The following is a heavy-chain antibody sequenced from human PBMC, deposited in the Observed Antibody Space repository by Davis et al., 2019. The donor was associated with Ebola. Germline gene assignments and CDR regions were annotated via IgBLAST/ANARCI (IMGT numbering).Heavy chain of an antibody. CDR3: ARVRRNYGDYEVPHYYYGMDV. CDR1: GGPFSDYY. D-gene: IGHD4-17*01. J-gene: IGHJ6*02. CDR2: IYYSGST. V-gene: IGHV4-59*01. Sequence: PSETLSLTCAVYGGPFSDYYWSWIRQPPGKGLEWIGYIYYSGSTNYNPSLKSRVTISVDTSKNQFSLKLSSVTAADTAVYYCARVRRNYGDYEVPHYYYGMDVWGQGTTVTVSS.